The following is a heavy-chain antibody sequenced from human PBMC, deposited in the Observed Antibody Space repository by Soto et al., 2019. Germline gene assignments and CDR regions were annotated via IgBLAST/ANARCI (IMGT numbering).Heavy chain of an antibody. D-gene: IGHD4-17*01. CDR2: ISAYNGNT. Sequence: QVQLVQSGAEVKKPGASVKVSCKASGYTFTTYGISWVRQAPGQGLECMGWISAYNGNTNYALKFQGRVTMTTDTSTSTAYMELRSLRSDDTAVYYCARSGDPVDYFYYYGMDVRGQGTTVTVSS. J-gene: IGHJ6*02. V-gene: IGHV1-18*01. CDR1: GYTFTTYG. CDR3: ARSGDPVDYFYYYGMDV.